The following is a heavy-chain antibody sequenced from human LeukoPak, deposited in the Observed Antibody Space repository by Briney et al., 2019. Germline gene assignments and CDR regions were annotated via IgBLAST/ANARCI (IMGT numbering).Heavy chain of an antibody. CDR2: IFGNGDTT. Sequence: GGSLRLSCAASGFSFSSYAMNWVRQAPGKGLEGVSIIFGNGDTTYYADSVKGRFTISRDNSKSTLHLQMNGLRAEDTAVYYCARDPLDISRWTNAFDIWGQGTTVIVS. D-gene: IGHD5-12*01. CDR1: GFSFSSYA. V-gene: IGHV3-23*01. J-gene: IGHJ3*02. CDR3: ARDPLDISRWTNAFDI.